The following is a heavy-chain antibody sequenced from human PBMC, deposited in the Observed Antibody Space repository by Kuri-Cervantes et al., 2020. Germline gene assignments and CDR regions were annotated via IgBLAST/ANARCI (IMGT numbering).Heavy chain of an antibody. J-gene: IGHJ5*02. CDR2: ISTTSAYI. Sequence: GGSLRLSCAASGFTFSYHSMNWVRQAPGQGLEWVSSISTTSAYIYYADSVKGRFTISRDNAKDSLYLQMSSLRVEDTAVYYCARLPRGYNYAEGPFDPWGQGTLVTVSS. V-gene: IGHV3-21*01. D-gene: IGHD5-18*01. CDR3: ARLPRGYNYAEGPFDP. CDR1: GFTFSYHS.